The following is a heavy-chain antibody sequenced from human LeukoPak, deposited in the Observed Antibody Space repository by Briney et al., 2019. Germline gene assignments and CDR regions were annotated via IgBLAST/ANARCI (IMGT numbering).Heavy chain of an antibody. CDR2: ISGSGGST. Sequence: GGSLRLSCAASGFTFSSYAMSWVRQAPGKGLEWVSAISGSGGSTYYADSVKGRFTISRDNSKNTLYLQMNSLRAEDTAVYYCAKDPGALRYYQTPDAEYWGQGTLVTVSS. J-gene: IGHJ4*02. CDR3: AKDPGALRYYQTPDAEY. V-gene: IGHV3-23*01. CDR1: GFTFSSYA. D-gene: IGHD3-22*01.